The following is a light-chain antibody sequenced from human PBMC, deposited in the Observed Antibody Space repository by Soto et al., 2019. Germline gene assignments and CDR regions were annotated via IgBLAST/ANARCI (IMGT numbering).Light chain of an antibody. CDR1: SSDVGGYNY. V-gene: IGLV2-14*01. Sequence: QPALTQPASVSGSPGQSITISCTGTSSDVGGYNYVSWYQQHPGKAPKLMIYDGSNRPSGVSNRFSGSKSGNTASLTISGLQAEDEADYYCCSYTSSSTLVFGGGTQLTVL. J-gene: IGLJ2*01. CDR3: CSYTSSSTLV. CDR2: DGS.